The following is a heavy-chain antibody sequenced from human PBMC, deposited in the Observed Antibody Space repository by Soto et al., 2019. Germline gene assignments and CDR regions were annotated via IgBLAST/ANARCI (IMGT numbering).Heavy chain of an antibody. D-gene: IGHD2-15*01. Sequence: DVQLLESGGGLVQPEGSLRLSCAASGFTFSTYTMGWVRQGPGKGLEWVAVVSIGGSTHYADSVRGRFTISRDNSKNTLSLQMNSLTAEDTAVYFCAKRRGAGGHFDYWGQGALVTVS. CDR3: AKRRGAGGHFDY. CDR2: VSIGGST. V-gene: IGHV3-23*01. J-gene: IGHJ4*02. CDR1: GFTFSTYT.